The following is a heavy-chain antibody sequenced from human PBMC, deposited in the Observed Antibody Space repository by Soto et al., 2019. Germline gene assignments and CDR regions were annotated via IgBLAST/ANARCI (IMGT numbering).Heavy chain of an antibody. CDR1: GFTFSTYA. Sequence: PGGSLRLSCTVSGFTFSTYAMSWVRQAPGKGLEWVSAISGDGGETHYIDSVKGRFTVARDNSKDTLYLQLRSLRTEDTAVYYCVKYFGFYGAEFAHWGQGVPVTVSS. D-gene: IGHD4-17*01. J-gene: IGHJ4*02. V-gene: IGHV3-23*01. CDR2: ISGDGGET. CDR3: VKYFGFYGAEFAH.